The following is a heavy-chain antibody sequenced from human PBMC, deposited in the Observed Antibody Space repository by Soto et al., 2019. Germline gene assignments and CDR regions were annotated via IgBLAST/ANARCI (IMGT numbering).Heavy chain of an antibody. CDR2: ISGSGIST. V-gene: IGHV3-23*01. CDR3: VKPPVITASYYYYDMDV. J-gene: IGHJ6*02. CDR1: GFTFSTYP. Sequence: VGSLRLSCAASGFTFSTYPMSWVRQAPGKGLEWVPGISGSGISTYYTDSVKGRFTISRDNSKNTVFLQMNSLRDEDTAVYYCVKPPVITASYYYYDMDVWGQGTTVTVYS. D-gene: IGHD4-4*01.